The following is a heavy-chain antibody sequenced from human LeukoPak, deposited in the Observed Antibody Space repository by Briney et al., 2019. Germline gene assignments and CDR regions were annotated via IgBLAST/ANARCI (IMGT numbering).Heavy chain of an antibody. Sequence: GGSLRLSCAASGFLVSSDYMSWVRQAPGKGLECVSLIXASGNTYFPDSVKGRFTVSRDNSKNTLYLQMNSLRAEDTAVYYCARCSXDXXYGFDIWGQGTMVTVSS. CDR1: GFLVSSDY. V-gene: IGHV3-53*01. D-gene: IGHD2-21*02. CDR3: ARCSXDXXYGFDI. J-gene: IGHJ3*02. CDR2: IXASGNT.